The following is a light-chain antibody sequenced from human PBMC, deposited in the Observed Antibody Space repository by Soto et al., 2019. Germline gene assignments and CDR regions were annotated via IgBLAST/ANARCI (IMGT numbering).Light chain of an antibody. J-gene: IGKJ2*01. V-gene: IGKV2D-29*01. CDR3: LQCIQIPYT. CDR2: EVS. CDR1: QSLLHTTGKTH. Sequence: DIVVTQSPLSLSVTPGQPASISCNSSQSLLHTTGKTHLYWYLQRPGQPSQLLIYEVSNRFSGVPARFSGSRSGTEFTLKTSRVEAEDVGVYYCLQCIQIPYTFGQGTKLEIK.